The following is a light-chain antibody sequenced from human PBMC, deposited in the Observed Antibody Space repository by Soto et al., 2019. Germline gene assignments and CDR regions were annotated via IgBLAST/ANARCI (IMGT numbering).Light chain of an antibody. CDR3: QQYDRAPPIT. Sequence: EIVLTQSPGTLSLSPGERATLSCRASQSVSRGYLAWYQQKPGQAPRLLIYGTSTRATGIPDRFSASGSGTDFTLNISRLEPEDFALYYCQQYDRAPPITFGQGTRLEI. J-gene: IGKJ5*01. CDR2: GTS. CDR1: QSVSRGY. V-gene: IGKV3-20*01.